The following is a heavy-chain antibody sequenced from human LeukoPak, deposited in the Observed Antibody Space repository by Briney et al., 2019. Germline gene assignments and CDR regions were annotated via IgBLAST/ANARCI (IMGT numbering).Heavy chain of an antibody. CDR2: ISYDGSNK. Sequence: GGSLTLPCTASGFTLCSYAMHWAREAPGRGREGVAVISYDGSNKYYADSVKGRFTISRYNSKNTLYLQMNSLRAEDTAVYYCAELGITMIGGVWGKGTTVTISS. J-gene: IGHJ6*04. V-gene: IGHV3-30*04. D-gene: IGHD3-10*02. CDR1: GFTLCSYA. CDR3: AELGITMIGGV.